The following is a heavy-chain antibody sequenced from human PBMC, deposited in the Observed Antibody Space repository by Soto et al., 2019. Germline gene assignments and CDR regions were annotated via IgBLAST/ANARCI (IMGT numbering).Heavy chain of an antibody. CDR2: IGGSGGST. CDR3: ANDSMMRGVNGMDV. J-gene: IGHJ6*02. Sequence: EVQVLESGGGLVQPGGSLRLSCAASGFTFSSYAMTWVRQAPGKGLEWVSSIGGSGGSTFYADSVKGRFTISRDNSKNTLYLQMNSLRVEDTSVYYCANDSMMRGVNGMDVWGQGTTVTVSS. V-gene: IGHV3-23*01. CDR1: GFTFSSYA. D-gene: IGHD3-10*01.